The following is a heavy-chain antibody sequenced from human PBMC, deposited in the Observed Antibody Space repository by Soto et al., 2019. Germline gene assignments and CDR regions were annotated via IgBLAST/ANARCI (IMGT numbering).Heavy chain of an antibody. CDR3: ARVLSLRYYGMDV. D-gene: IGHD3-3*01. V-gene: IGHV3-74*01. Sequence: GGSLRLSCAASGFTFSSYWMHWVRQAPGKGLVWVSRINSDGGSTSYADSVKGRFTISRDNAKNTLYLQMNSLRAEDTAVYYCARVLSLRYYGMDVWGQGTTVTVSS. CDR1: GFTFSSYW. J-gene: IGHJ6*02. CDR2: INSDGGST.